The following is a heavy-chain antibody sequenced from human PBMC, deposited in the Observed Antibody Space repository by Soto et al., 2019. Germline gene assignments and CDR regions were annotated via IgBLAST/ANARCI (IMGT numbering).Heavy chain of an antibody. CDR1: GFTFSSYA. J-gene: IGHJ3*02. CDR3: AKDRSAVAGFLDAFDI. V-gene: IGHV3-23*01. Sequence: EVQLSESGGGLVQPGGSLRLSCAASGFTFSSYAMSWVRQAPGKGLEWVSAISGSGGSTYYADSVKGRFTISRDNSKNTLYLQMNSLRAEDTAVYYCAKDRSAVAGFLDAFDIWGQGTMVTVSS. D-gene: IGHD6-19*01. CDR2: ISGSGGST.